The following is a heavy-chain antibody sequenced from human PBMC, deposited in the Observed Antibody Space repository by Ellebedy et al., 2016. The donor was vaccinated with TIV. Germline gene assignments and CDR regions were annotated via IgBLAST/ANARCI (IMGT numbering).Heavy chain of an antibody. V-gene: IGHV4-39*01. CDR2: IYYSGST. CDR1: GGSISSSIYY. CDR3: ARGRLELRSFDY. D-gene: IGHD1-7*01. Sequence: SETLSLTXTVSGGSISSSIYYCGWIRQSPGKGLEWIGSIYYSGSTYYNPSLSSRVTISVDKSKNQFSLKLTSVIAADTAVYYCARGRLELRSFDYWGQGTLVTVSS. J-gene: IGHJ4*02.